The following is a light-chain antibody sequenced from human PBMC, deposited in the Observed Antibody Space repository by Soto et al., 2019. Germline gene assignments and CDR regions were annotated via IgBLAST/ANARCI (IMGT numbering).Light chain of an antibody. CDR2: GAS. CDR1: QSFGSA. Sequence: EIVMTQSPATLSVSPGETATLSCRASQSFGSAVAGYQHNPGQAHRFLIVGASIRATGVPGRFRGGGSGTEFTLTISSLQSEDFAVYYSQQYKNWPPLTFGGGTTVEIE. V-gene: IGKV3-15*01. J-gene: IGKJ4*01. CDR3: QQYKNWPPLT.